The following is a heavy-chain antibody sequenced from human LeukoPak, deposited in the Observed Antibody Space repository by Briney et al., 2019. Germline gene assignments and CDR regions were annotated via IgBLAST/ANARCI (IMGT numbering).Heavy chain of an antibody. CDR2: IYSGGSA. D-gene: IGHD5-24*01. CDR3: ARERTRDFDY. V-gene: IGHV3-53*01. Sequence: GGSLRLSCAASGFNVSSNFMSWVRQAPGKGLEWVSVIYSGGSAYYPDSVKGRFTISRDNTKNTLYLQMNSLRAEDTAVYYCARERTRDFDYWGQGTLVTVSS. J-gene: IGHJ4*02. CDR1: GFNVSSNF.